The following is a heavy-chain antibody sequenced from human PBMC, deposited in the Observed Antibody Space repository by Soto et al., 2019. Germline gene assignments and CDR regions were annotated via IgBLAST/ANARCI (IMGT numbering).Heavy chain of an antibody. CDR1: GFTFSTYE. D-gene: IGHD1-26*01. CDR3: AREREDAFDI. CDR2: ISGSGTTI. V-gene: IGHV3-48*03. J-gene: IGHJ3*02. Sequence: GGSLRLSCVASGFTFSTYEMNWVRLPPGKGLEWVSYISGSGTTIYYPDSVEGRFTISRDNARNSLYLQMNSLRAEDTAFYYCAREREDAFDIWGQGTMVTVSS.